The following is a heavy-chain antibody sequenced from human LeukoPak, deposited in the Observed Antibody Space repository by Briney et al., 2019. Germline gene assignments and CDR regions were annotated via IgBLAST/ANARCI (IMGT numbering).Heavy chain of an antibody. V-gene: IGHV3-23*01. J-gene: IGHJ3*02. D-gene: IGHD5-18*01. CDR3: ANRGYNYGLDAFDI. CDR2: ISGSGGTT. CDR1: GFTFSSYA. Sequence: GGSLRLSCAASGFTFSSYAMSWVRQPPGKGLEWVSGISGSGGTTYYADSVKSRFTISRDDSKNTLYLQMNSLRAEDTAVYYCANRGYNYGLDAFDIWGQGTMVTVSS.